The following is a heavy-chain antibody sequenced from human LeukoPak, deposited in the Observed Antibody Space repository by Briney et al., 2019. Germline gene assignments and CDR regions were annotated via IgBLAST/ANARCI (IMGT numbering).Heavy chain of an antibody. J-gene: IGHJ4*02. V-gene: IGHV3-66*01. CDR3: ARDHAATGSHLDF. CDR2: IDSDGYI. CDR1: GIAVGDNY. Sequence: GGSLRLSCAASGIAVGDNYMAWVRLAPGRGLEWVSTIDSDGYIAYADSVKGRVAVSRDRSTNMLFLQMHSLRVEDSAVYYCARDHAATGSHLDFWGLGTLVTVSS. D-gene: IGHD2-15*01.